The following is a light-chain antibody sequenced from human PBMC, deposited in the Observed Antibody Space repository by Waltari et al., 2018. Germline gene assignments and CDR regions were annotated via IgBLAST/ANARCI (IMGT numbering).Light chain of an antibody. J-gene: IGKJ1*01. CDR2: LGS. V-gene: IGKV2-28*01. Sequence: EIVMTQSPLSLPVTPGEPASPPSSLSQSLLYSNGNNYLDWYLQKPGQSPQLLIYLGSNRASGVPDRISGSGSGTDFTLKISRVEAEDVGIYYCMQTLQTPKTFGQGTKVEIK. CDR1: QSLLYSNGNNY. CDR3: MQTLQTPKT.